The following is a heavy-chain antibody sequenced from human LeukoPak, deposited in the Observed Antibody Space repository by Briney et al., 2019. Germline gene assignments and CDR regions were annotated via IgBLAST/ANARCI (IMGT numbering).Heavy chain of an antibody. V-gene: IGHV1-2*02. CDR2: INPNSGGT. CDR1: GYTFTSYG. CDR3: ARDVVVAAPGYYMDV. J-gene: IGHJ6*03. D-gene: IGHD2-15*01. Sequence: ASVKVSCKASGYTFTSYGISWVRQAPGQGLEWMGWINPNSGGTNYAQKFQGRVTMTRDTSISTAYMEVSRLRSDDTAVYYCARDVVVAAPGYYMDVWGKGTTVTVSS.